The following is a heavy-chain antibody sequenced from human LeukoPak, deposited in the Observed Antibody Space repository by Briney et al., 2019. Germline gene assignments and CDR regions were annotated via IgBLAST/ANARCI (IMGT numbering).Heavy chain of an antibody. CDR1: GGTFSNFA. Sequence: SVKVSCKASGGTFSNFAINWVRQAPGQGLEWMGGLVPVFNAPKYAQRFQDRVTITADKSTNIAHMELSSLRSEDTAVYFCARAPATYIRDAFDIWGQGAIVTVSS. D-gene: IGHD3-3*02. CDR3: ARAPATYIRDAFDI. J-gene: IGHJ3*02. V-gene: IGHV1-69*06. CDR2: LVPVFNAP.